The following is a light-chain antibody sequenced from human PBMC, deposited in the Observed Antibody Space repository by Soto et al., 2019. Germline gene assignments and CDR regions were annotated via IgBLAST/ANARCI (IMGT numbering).Light chain of an antibody. Sequence: DIQMTQSPSTLSASVGERVIITCRASQYINTWLAWYQQKPGRAPKLLIYSSSSLESGVPSRFSGSGSGSEFTLTISSLQSDDFATYYCQQYQGFPFTFGQGTKLEI. J-gene: IGKJ2*01. CDR3: QQYQGFPFT. CDR2: SSS. V-gene: IGKV1-5*03. CDR1: QYINTW.